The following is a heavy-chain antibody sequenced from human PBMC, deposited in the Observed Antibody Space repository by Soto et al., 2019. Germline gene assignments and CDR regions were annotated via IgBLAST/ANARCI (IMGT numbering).Heavy chain of an antibody. CDR2: INHSGST. D-gene: IGHD3-9*01. J-gene: IGHJ6*03. CDR3: ARATNYDILTGYYEAHYYYYMDV. CDR1: GVSFSGYY. V-gene: IGHV4-34*01. Sequence: SETLSLTCAVYGVSFSGYYWSWIRQPPGKGLEWIGEINHSGSTNYNPSLKSRVTISVDTSKNQFSLKLSSVTAADTAVYYCARATNYDILTGYYEAHYYYYMDVWGKGTTVTVSS.